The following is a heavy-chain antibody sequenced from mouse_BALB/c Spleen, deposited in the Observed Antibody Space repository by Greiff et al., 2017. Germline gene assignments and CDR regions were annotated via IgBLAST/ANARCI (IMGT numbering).Heavy chain of an antibody. D-gene: IGHD2-1*01. CDR2: ISNLAYSI. CDR1: GFTFSDYG. CDR3: ARDYGNYEGNYAMDY. J-gene: IGHJ4*01. Sequence: EVKLMESGGDLVQPGGSRKLSCAASGFTFSDYGMAWVRQAPGKGPEWVAFISNLAYSIYYADTVTGRFTISRENAKNTLYLEMSSLRSEDTAMYYCARDYGNYEGNYAMDYWGQGTSVTVSS. V-gene: IGHV5-15*02.